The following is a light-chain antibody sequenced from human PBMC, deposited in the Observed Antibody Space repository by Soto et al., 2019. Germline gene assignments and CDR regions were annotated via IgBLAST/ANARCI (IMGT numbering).Light chain of an antibody. J-gene: IGKJ4*01. CDR3: QQLYSFPLT. CDR2: DAS. CDR1: QDFSNF. Sequence: DIQLTQSPSFLSASIGDRVTITCRASQDFSNFLAWYQQKPGRPPKLLMYDASTLQSGVPSRFSGSGSGTEFTLKISSLQPEDFATYYCQQLYSFPLTFGGGTKVDIK. V-gene: IGKV1-9*01.